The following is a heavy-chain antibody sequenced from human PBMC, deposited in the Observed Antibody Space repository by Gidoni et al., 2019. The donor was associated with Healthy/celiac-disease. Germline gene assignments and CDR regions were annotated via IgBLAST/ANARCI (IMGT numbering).Heavy chain of an antibody. V-gene: IGHV1-69*01. CDR3: ARPPTIGRDDAFDI. J-gene: IGHJ3*02. Sequence: QVQLVQSGAEVKKPGSSVKVSCKASGGTFSSYAISWVRQAPGQGLEWMGGITPIFGTANYAQKFQGRVTITADESTSTAYMELSSLRSEDTAVYYRARPPTIGRDDAFDIWGQGTMVTVSS. CDR2: ITPIFGTA. D-gene: IGHD3-16*01. CDR1: GGTFSSYA.